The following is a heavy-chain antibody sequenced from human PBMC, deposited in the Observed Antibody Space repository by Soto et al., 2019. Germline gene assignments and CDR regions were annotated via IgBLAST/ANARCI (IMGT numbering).Heavy chain of an antibody. Sequence: PSETLSLTCSVSGGSVSSGVYYWSWIRQPPGKGLELIGYISNSGSTNYNPSLTSRVAISLDRSRNQFSLKLTSVTAADTAVYNCARLRITNFGVLTGHYFDYWGRGTLVTVSS. CDR1: GGSVSSGVYY. V-gene: IGHV4-61*08. CDR2: ISNSGST. D-gene: IGHD3-3*01. CDR3: ARLRITNFGVLTGHYFDY. J-gene: IGHJ4*02.